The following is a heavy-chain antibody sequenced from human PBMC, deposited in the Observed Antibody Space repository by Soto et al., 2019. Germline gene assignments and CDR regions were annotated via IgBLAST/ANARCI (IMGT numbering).Heavy chain of an antibody. Sequence: QVQLQESGPGLVKPSETLSLTCTVSGGSISSYYWSWIRQPPGKGLEWIGYIYYSGSTNYNPSLKSRVPISVDTSKIQFSLNLSSVTAADTAVYSWARQDSAAGPDYWGQGTLVTVSS. CDR1: GGSISSYY. CDR3: ARQDSAAGPDY. CDR2: IYYSGST. V-gene: IGHV4-59*01. D-gene: IGHD6-13*01. J-gene: IGHJ4*02.